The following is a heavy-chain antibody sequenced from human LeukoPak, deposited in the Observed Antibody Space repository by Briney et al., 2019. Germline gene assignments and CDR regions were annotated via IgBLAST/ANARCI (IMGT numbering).Heavy chain of an antibody. CDR1: GVSISTNNW. D-gene: IGHD5-12*01. CDR3: ARLFSGYPAGYFDY. V-gene: IGHV4-4*02. Sequence: SETLSLTCAVSGVSISTNNWWSWLRQPPGKGLEWIGEINHSGNTNYNPSLKSRVTMSVDTSKNQFSLKLSSVTAADTAVYYCARLFSGYPAGYFDYWGQGTLVTVSS. CDR2: INHSGNT. J-gene: IGHJ4*02.